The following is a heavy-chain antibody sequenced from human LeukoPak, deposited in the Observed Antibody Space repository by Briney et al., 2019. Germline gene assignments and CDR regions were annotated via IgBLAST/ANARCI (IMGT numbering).Heavy chain of an antibody. D-gene: IGHD2-2*01. Sequence: ASVKVSCKDSGGNFSSYAISWVRQAPGQGLEWMGRIIPILGIANYAQQFQDRVTITADKSTSTAYMQQSSLRSEDSAVYYCASDRVLAATLDIWGQGTMVTVSS. V-gene: IGHV1-69*04. J-gene: IGHJ3*02. CDR2: IIPILGIA. CDR3: ASDRVLAATLDI. CDR1: GGNFSSYA.